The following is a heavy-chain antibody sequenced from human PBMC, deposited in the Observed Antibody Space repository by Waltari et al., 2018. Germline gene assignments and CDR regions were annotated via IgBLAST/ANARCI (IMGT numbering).Heavy chain of an antibody. CDR3: ARRRLSNAWER. Sequence: QVQLQESGPGLVKPSDTLSLTCTVSGGSINSYFWSWIRHPPGKVLELIAYIYSSGNTKYTPSLESRATISLDTSKSQFPLKLTSMPAADTAVYYCARRRLSNAWERGGKG. V-gene: IGHV4-59*07. D-gene: IGHD3-16*01. CDR2: IYSSGNT. CDR1: GGSINSYF. J-gene: IGHJ6*03.